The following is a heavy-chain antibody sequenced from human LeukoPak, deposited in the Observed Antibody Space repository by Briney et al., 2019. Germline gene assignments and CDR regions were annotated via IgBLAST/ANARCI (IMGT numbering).Heavy chain of an antibody. Sequence: SETLSLTCAVYGGSFSGYYWSWIRQPPGKGLEWIGEINHSGSTNYNPSLKSRVTISVDTSKNQFSLKLSSVTAADTAVYYCARGAYYYGSGSSSPLDYWGQGTLVTVSS. CDR2: INHSGST. D-gene: IGHD3-10*01. V-gene: IGHV4-34*01. CDR3: ARGAYYYGSGSSSPLDY. CDR1: GGSFSGYY. J-gene: IGHJ4*02.